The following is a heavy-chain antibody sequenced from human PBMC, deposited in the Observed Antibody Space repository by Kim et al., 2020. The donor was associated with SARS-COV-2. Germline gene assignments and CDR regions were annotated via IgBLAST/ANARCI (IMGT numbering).Heavy chain of an antibody. V-gene: IGHV4-39*01. CDR2: IYYSGST. CDR1: GGSISSSSYY. J-gene: IGHJ4*02. CDR3: ARGVRGVIPDY. D-gene: IGHD3-10*01. Sequence: SETLSLTCTVSGGSISSSSYYWGWIRQPPGKGLEWIGSIYYSGSTYYNPSLKSRVTISVDTSKNQFSLKLSSVTAADTAVYYCARGVRGVIPDYWGQGTLVTVSS.